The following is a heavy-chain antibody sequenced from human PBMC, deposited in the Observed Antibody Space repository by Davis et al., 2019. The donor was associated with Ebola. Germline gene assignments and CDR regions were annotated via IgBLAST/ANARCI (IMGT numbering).Heavy chain of an antibody. V-gene: IGHV1-3*01. CDR1: GYTFTSYA. CDR3: ARVGHSGSYYLMSAFDI. D-gene: IGHD1-26*01. J-gene: IGHJ3*02. CDR2: INAGNGNT. Sequence: ASVKVSCKASGYTFTSYAMHWVRQAPGQRLEWMGWINAGNGNTKYSQKFQGRVTITRDTSASTAYMELSSLRSEDTAVYYCARVGHSGSYYLMSAFDIWGQGTMVTVSS.